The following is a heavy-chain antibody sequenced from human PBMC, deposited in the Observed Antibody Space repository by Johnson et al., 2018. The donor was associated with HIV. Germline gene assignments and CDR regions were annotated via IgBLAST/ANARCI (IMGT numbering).Heavy chain of an antibody. CDR3: ARVRAGAFDI. V-gene: IGHV3-66*01. CDR2: IYSGDRT. Sequence: VQLVESGGDLVQPGGSLRLSCAASGFTVSSNYMSWVRQAPGKGLEWVSVIYSGDRTYSAVSVKGRFTISRDSSKNTLFLQMNSLLRTEDTAMYYCARVRAGAFDIWGRGTMVTVAS. D-gene: IGHD3-10*01. J-gene: IGHJ3*02. CDR1: GFTVSSNY.